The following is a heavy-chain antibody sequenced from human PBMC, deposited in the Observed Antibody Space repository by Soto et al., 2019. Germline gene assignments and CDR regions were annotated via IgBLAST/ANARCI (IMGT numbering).Heavy chain of an antibody. D-gene: IGHD3-10*01. V-gene: IGHV3-21*01. Sequence: GGSLRLSCAASGFTFSSYSMNWVRQAPGKGLEWVSSISSSSSYIYYVDSVKGRFTISRDNAKNSLYLQMNSLRAEDTAVYYCARDHGKSSPNYKYYYYGMDVWGQGTTVTVSS. CDR2: ISSSSSYI. J-gene: IGHJ6*02. CDR3: ARDHGKSSPNYKYYYYGMDV. CDR1: GFTFSSYS.